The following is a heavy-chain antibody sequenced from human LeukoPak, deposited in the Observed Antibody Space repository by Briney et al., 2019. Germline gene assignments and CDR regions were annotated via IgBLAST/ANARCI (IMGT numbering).Heavy chain of an antibody. CDR2: IYTSGST. J-gene: IGHJ6*03. D-gene: IGHD2-15*01. V-gene: IGHV4-4*07. CDR1: GGSISSYY. CDR3: AGHCSGGSCYPGAGYYMDV. Sequence: KASETLSLTCTVSGGSISSYYWSWIRQPAGKGLEWIGRIYTSGSTNYNPSLKSRVTISVDTSKNQFSLKLSSVTAADTAVYYCAGHCSGGSCYPGAGYYMDVWGKGTTVTVSS.